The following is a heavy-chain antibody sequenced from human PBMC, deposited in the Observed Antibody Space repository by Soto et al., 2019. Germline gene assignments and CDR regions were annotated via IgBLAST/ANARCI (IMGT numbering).Heavy chain of an antibody. CDR2: ISGSGGST. Sequence: PGGSLRLSCAASGFTFSSYSMICVRQAPGKGLEWVSAISGSGGSTYYADSVKGRFTISRDNSKNTLYLQMNSLRAEDTAVYYCATDLYMGIGPYFDYWGQGTLVTVSS. D-gene: IGHD2-21*01. CDR3: ATDLYMGIGPYFDY. J-gene: IGHJ4*02. V-gene: IGHV3-23*01. CDR1: GFTFSSYS.